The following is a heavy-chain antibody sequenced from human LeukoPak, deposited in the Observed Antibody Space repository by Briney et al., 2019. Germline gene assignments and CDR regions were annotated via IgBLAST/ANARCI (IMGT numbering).Heavy chain of an antibody. CDR3: ARRIAAAGTPFDY. Sequence: SETLSLTCTVSGGSVSSSYWSWIRQPPGKGLEWIGYIYYSGSTNYNPSLNSRVTISVDTSKNQFSLKLSSVTAADTAVYYCARRIAAAGTPFDYWGQGTLVTVSS. D-gene: IGHD6-13*01. V-gene: IGHV4-59*02. CDR1: GGSVSSSY. J-gene: IGHJ4*02. CDR2: IYYSGST.